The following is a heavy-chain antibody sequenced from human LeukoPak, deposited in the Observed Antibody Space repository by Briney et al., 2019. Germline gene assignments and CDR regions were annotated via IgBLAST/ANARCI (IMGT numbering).Heavy chain of an antibody. J-gene: IGHJ4*02. CDR3: ARVLRYFDWLFAYYFDY. Sequence: GGSLRLSCAASGFTFSSYWMSWVRQAPGKGLEWVANIKHDGSEKYYVDSVKGRFTISRDNAKNSLYLQMNSLRAEDTAVYYCARVLRYFDWLFAYYFDYWGQGTLVTVSS. V-gene: IGHV3-7*03. CDR1: GFTFSSYW. D-gene: IGHD3-9*01. CDR2: IKHDGSEK.